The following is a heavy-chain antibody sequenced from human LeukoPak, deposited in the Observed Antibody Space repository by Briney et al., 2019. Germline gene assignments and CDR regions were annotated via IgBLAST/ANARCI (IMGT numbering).Heavy chain of an antibody. CDR2: ISGSGGST. J-gene: IGHJ4*02. D-gene: IGHD1-26*01. Sequence: GGSLRLSCAASGFTFSSYAMSWVRQAPGKGLEWVSAISGSGGSTYYADSVKGRFTISRDNSKNTLYLQMNSLGAEDTAVYYCAMRPVGAKSSLYFDYWGQGTLVSVSS. V-gene: IGHV3-23*01. CDR1: GFTFSSYA. CDR3: AMRPVGAKSSLYFDY.